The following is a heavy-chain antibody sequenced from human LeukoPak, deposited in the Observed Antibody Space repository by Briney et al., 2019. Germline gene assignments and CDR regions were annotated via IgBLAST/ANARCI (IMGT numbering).Heavy chain of an antibody. CDR3: ALGDFDY. CDR1: GFTFSSYA. Sequence: GSLRLSCAASGFTFSSYAMHWVRQAPGKGLEWVAVISYDGSNKYYADSVKGRFTISRDNSKNTLYLQMNSLRAEDTAVYYCALGDFDYWGQGTLVTVSS. CDR2: ISYDGSNK. J-gene: IGHJ4*02. V-gene: IGHV3-30-3*01.